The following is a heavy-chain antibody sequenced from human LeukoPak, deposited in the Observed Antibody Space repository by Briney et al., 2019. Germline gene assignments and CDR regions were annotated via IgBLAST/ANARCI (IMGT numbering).Heavy chain of an antibody. CDR3: ARSPTSWYFDY. V-gene: IGHV3-74*01. D-gene: IGHD2-2*01. Sequence: GSLRLSCAASGFTFSSYWMHWVRQAPGKGLVWVSRINSDGSRTSYADSVKGRFTISRDNSKNTLYLQMNSLRPEDTSAYYCARSPTSWYFDYWGQGTLVTVSS. CDR2: INSDGSRT. CDR1: GFTFSSYW. J-gene: IGHJ4*02.